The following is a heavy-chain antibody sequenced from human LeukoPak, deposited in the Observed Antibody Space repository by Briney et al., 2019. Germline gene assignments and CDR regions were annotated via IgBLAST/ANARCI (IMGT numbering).Heavy chain of an antibody. CDR3: ARGEDLGVAMDYYYGLDV. J-gene: IGHJ6*02. CDR2: INLSGGST. CDR1: GYTFTSYY. V-gene: IGHV1-46*01. Sequence: ASVKVSCKASGYTFTSYYMHWVRQAPGQGLEWMGIINLSGGSTSYPQKFQGRVTMTRDTSTSTAYMELSGLRSDDTAVYYCARGEDLGVAMDYYYGLDVWGQGTTVTVSS. D-gene: IGHD2-8*01.